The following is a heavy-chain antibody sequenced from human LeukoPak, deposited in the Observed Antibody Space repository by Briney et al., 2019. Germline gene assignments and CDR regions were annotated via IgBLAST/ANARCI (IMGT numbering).Heavy chain of an antibody. D-gene: IGHD5-18*01. CDR1: GFTFSSYG. CDR3: AVGLPPPSGYY. CDR2: ISYDGSNK. J-gene: IGHJ4*02. V-gene: IGHV3-30*03. Sequence: PGGSLRLSCAASGFTFSSYGMHWVRQAPGKGLEWVAVISYDGSNKYYADSVKGRFTISRDNSKNTLYLQMNSLRAEDTAVYYCAVGLPPPSGYYWGQGTLVTVSS.